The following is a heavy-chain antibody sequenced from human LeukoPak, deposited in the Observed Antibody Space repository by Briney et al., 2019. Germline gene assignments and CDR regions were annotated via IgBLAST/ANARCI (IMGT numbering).Heavy chain of an antibody. J-gene: IGHJ4*02. CDR2: ISSSGSTI. CDR3: ARDLSLYCSGGSCYSLNY. V-gene: IGHV3-48*04. Sequence: GGSLRLSCAAPGFTFSSYAMSWVRQAPGKGLEWVSYISSSGSTIYYADSVKGRFTISRDNAKNSLYLQMNSLRAEDTAVYYCARDLSLYCSGGSCYSLNYWGQGTLVTVSS. D-gene: IGHD2-15*01. CDR1: GFTFSSYA.